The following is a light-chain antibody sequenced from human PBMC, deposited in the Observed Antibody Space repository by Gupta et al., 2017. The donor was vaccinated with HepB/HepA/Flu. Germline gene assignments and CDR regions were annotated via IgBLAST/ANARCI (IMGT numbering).Light chain of an antibody. CDR2: TVN. CDR3: AAWDDSLNGLV. Sequence: QSVLTQPPSASGTPGQRVTISCSGSTSNIGSNTVNWYQQLPGTAPKLLIYTVNQRPSGVPDRFSGSKSGTSAYLAISGLQSEDEADYYGAAWDDSLNGLVFGGGTKLTVL. V-gene: IGLV1-44*01. CDR1: TSNIGSNT. J-gene: IGLJ3*02.